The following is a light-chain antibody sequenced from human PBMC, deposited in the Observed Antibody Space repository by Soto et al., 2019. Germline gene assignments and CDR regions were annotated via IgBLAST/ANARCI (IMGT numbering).Light chain of an antibody. CDR2: DAS. J-gene: IGKJ1*01. V-gene: IGKV3-11*01. CDR1: QHIWSY. Sequence: EIVLTQSPATLSSSPGERATLSCRASQHIWSYLAWYQQKPGQAPRLLMYDASKRATGIPARFSGSGSGTDFTLTIGSLEPEDFAVYYCQQRSRWPWTFGQGTKVDIK. CDR3: QQRSRWPWT.